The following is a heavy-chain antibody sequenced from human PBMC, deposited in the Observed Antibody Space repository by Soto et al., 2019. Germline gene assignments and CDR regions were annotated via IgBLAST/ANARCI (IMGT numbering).Heavy chain of an antibody. J-gene: IGHJ6*02. D-gene: IGHD3-10*01. CDR1: GGTFSSYA. Sequence: QVQLVQSGAEVKKPGSSVKVSCKASGGTFSSYAISWVRQAPGQGLEWMGGIIPIFGTANYAQKFQGRVTITADKSTSTAYMELSSLRSEDRAVYYCARGEIWFGELSEYYSYGMDVWGQGTTVTVSS. CDR2: IIPIFGTA. CDR3: ARGEIWFGELSEYYSYGMDV. V-gene: IGHV1-69*06.